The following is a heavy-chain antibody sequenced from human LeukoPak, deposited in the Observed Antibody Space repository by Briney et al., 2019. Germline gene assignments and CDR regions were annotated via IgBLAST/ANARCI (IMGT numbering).Heavy chain of an antibody. CDR3: AEHPGRSGYRSNWFVSFFDS. CDR1: GFALSSYD. Sequence: GGSLRLSCAASGFALSSYDITWVRQAPGKGLEYVSCSAWGSSTHYADSVQGRFTISRDNSQNTVYLQMTSLRAEGTALYYCAEHPGRSGYRSNWFVSFFDSWGQGALVTVSS. V-gene: IGHV3-23*01. D-gene: IGHD6-13*01. CDR2: SAWGSST. J-gene: IGHJ4*02.